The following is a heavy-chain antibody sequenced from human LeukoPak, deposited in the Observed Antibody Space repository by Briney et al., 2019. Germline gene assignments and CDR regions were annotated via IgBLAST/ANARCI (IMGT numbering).Heavy chain of an antibody. Sequence: GGSLRLSCAASGFTVSSNYMSWVRQAPGKGLEWVSVIYSGGSTYYADSVKGRFTISRDNSKNTLYLQMNSLRAEDTAVYYCARVPRPYYYYMDVWGKGTTVTISS. CDR1: GFTVSSNY. V-gene: IGHV3-66*01. J-gene: IGHJ6*03. CDR3: ARVPRPYYYYMDV. CDR2: IYSGGST.